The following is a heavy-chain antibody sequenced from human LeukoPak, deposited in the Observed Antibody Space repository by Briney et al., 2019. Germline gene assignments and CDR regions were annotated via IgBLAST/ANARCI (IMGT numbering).Heavy chain of an antibody. CDR2: IIPIFGTA. CDR3: ARGDYYDSSALGYFDY. D-gene: IGHD3-22*01. V-gene: IGHV1-69*05. CDR1: GGTFSSYA. J-gene: IGHJ4*02. Sequence: EASVKVSCKASGGTFSSYAISWVRQAPGQGLEWMGGIIPIFGTANYAQKFQGRVTITTDESTSTAYMELSSLRSEDTAVYYCARGDYYDSSALGYFDYWGQGTLVTVSS.